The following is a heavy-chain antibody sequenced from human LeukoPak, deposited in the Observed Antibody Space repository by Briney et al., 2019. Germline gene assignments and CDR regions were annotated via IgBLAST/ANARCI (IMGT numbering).Heavy chain of an antibody. D-gene: IGHD2-2*01. V-gene: IGHV3-23*01. CDR1: GFTFSSYA. J-gene: IGHJ6*03. CDR2: ISGSGGST. CDR3: AKGEVPAAIEVYYYYYMDV. Sequence: GGSLRLSCAASGFTFSSYAMSWVRQAPGKGLEWVSAISGSGGSTYYADSVKGRFTISRDNSKNTLYLQMNSLRAEDTAVYYCAKGEVPAAIEVYYYYYMDVWGKGTTVTVSS.